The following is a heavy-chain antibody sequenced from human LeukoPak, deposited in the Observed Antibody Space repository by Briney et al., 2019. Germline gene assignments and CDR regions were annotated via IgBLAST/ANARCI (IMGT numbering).Heavy chain of an antibody. CDR1: GCTFDDYA. Sequence: GGSLRLSCAASGCTFDDYAMHWVRQAPGKGLEWVSGISWNSGSIGYADSVKGRFTISRDNAKNSLYLQMNSLRAEDTALYYRAKDYYDSSGPISGDAFDIWGQGTMVTVSS. J-gene: IGHJ3*02. V-gene: IGHV3-9*01. CDR3: AKDYYDSSGPISGDAFDI. CDR2: ISWNSGSI. D-gene: IGHD3-22*01.